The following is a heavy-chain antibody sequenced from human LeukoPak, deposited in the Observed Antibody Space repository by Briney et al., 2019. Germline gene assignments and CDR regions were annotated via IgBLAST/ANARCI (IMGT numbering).Heavy chain of an antibody. J-gene: IGHJ4*02. CDR2: INPNSGGT. Sequence: ASVKVSCKASGYTFTSYYMHWVRQAPGQGLEWMGWINPNSGGTNYAQKFQGWVTMTRDTSISTAYMELSRLRSDDTAVYYCARGDTGAAAGIKGSPDYWGQGTLVTVSS. D-gene: IGHD6-13*01. V-gene: IGHV1-2*04. CDR1: GYTFTSYY. CDR3: ARGDTGAAAGIKGSPDY.